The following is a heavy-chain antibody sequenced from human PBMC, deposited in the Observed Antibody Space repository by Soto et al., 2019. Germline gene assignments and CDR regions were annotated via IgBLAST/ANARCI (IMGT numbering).Heavy chain of an antibody. CDR3: SKAMIGSYDSDAFDV. V-gene: IGHV3-30*18. D-gene: IGHD3-22*01. CDR2: ISYDESTT. J-gene: IGHJ3*01. Sequence: LSLSCAASGFSFSRYGIHGVRQAPGKGLEWVAVISYDESTTFYADSVKGRFTISRDNSKNTLFLQMNSLRPEDTAVYYCSKAMIGSYDSDAFDVWGQGTMVTVSS. CDR1: GFSFSRYG.